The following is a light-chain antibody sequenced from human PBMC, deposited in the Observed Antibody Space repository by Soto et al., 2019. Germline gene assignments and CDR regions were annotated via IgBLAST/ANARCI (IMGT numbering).Light chain of an antibody. V-gene: IGLV1-40*01. CDR1: SSNIGAGYD. Sequence: QSVLTQPPSVSGAPGQRVTISCTGSSSNIGAGYDVHWYQQLPGTAPKLLIYGNSNRPSGVPDRFSGSKSGTSASLAITGLQPEDETDYYCQSYDSSLSGWVFGRGTQLTVL. CDR2: GNS. J-gene: IGLJ3*02. CDR3: QSYDSSLSGWV.